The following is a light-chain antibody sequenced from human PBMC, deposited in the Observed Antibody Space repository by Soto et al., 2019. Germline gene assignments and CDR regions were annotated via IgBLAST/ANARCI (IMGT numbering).Light chain of an antibody. J-gene: IGLJ2*01. Sequence: QSALTQPASVSGSPGQSITISCTGTSSDVGGYNYVSWYQQHPGKAPKLMIYDVSSRPSGVSNRFSGSKSGNTASLTISVLQAEDEADYYCSSSTSSSTLVFGGGTKLTVL. V-gene: IGLV2-14*03. CDR3: SSSTSSSTLV. CDR1: SSDVGGYNY. CDR2: DVS.